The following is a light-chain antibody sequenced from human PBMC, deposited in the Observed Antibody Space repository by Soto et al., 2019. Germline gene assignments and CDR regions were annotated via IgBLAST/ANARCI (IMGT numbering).Light chain of an antibody. V-gene: IGKV1-5*01. CDR3: QQYNPYAT. CDR1: QSISKW. Sequence: DIQMTQSPSTLSASVGDRVTITCRASQSISKWLAWYQQKPGNAPKILIYDASTLESGVPSRFSGSGAGSEFTLDISSLQPDDVATYYFQQYNPYATFGQGTKVEIK. CDR2: DAS. J-gene: IGKJ1*01.